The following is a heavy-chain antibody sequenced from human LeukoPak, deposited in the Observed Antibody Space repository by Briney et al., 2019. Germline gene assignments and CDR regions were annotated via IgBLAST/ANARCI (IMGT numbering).Heavy chain of an antibody. J-gene: IGHJ4*02. V-gene: IGHV3-30*02. Sequence: GGSLRLSCAASGFTFSSYGMHWVRQAPGKGLEWVAFIRYDGGNKYYADSVKGRFTISRDNSKNTLYLQMNSLRAEDTAVYYCAKDRDGDWGDYWGQGTLVTVSS. CDR3: AKDRDGDWGDY. D-gene: IGHD4-17*01. CDR2: IRYDGGNK. CDR1: GFTFSSYG.